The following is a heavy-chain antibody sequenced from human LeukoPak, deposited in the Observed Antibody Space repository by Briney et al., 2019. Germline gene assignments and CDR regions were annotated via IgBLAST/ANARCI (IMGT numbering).Heavy chain of an antibody. CDR1: GGSFSGYY. D-gene: IGHD3-16*01. CDR3: ARGDYGLNAFDI. CDR2: INHSGST. V-gene: IGHV4-34*01. J-gene: IGHJ3*02. Sequence: SETLSLTCAVYGGSFSGYYRSWIRQPPGKGLEWIGEINHSGSTNYNPSLKSRVTISVDTSKNQFSLKLSSVTAADTAVYCCARGDYGLNAFDIWGQGTMVTVSS.